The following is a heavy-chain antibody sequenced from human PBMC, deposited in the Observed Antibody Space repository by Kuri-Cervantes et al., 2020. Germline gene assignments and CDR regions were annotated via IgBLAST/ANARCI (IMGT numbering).Heavy chain of an antibody. J-gene: IGHJ3*02. CDR3: ARANSGELAAGAFDI. D-gene: IGHD1-26*01. V-gene: IGHV3-48*01. Sequence: GGSLRLSCAASGFTFSDFGMNWVRQSPGKGLEWIASISSSNSSIYIADSVKGRFTFSRDRGTNSLYLQMNSLRAEDTAVYYCARANSGELAAGAFDIWGQGTMVTVSS. CDR2: ISSSNSSI. CDR1: GFTFSDFG.